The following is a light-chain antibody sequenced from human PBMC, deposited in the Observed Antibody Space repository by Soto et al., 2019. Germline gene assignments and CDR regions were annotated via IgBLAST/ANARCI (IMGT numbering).Light chain of an antibody. CDR3: QQYNSYPT. CDR2: KAS. CDR1: QSISSW. Sequence: DIQMTQSPSTLSASVGDRVTITCRASQSISSWLAWYQQKPGKAHNLLIYKASSLESGVPARFSGSGSGTEFTLTISSLQPDDFATYYCQQYNSYPTFGGGTKVEIK. V-gene: IGKV1-5*03. J-gene: IGKJ4*01.